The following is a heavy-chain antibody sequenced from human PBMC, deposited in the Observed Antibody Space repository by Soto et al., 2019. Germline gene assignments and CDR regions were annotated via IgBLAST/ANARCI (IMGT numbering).Heavy chain of an antibody. V-gene: IGHV1-3*01. J-gene: IGHJ6*02. CDR3: ARVGDSSGWYDYYYGMDV. Sequence: QVQLVQSGAEVKKPGASVKVSCKASGYTFTSYAMHWVRQAPGQRLEWMGWINAGNGNTKYSQKFQGRVTITRDTSASTAYMELSSLRSEDTAVYYSARVGDSSGWYDYYYGMDVWGQGTTVTVSS. CDR1: GYTFTSYA. CDR2: INAGNGNT. D-gene: IGHD6-19*01.